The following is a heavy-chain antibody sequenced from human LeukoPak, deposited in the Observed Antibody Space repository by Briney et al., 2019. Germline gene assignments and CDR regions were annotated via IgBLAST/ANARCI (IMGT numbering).Heavy chain of an antibody. CDR2: IYYSGST. J-gene: IGHJ2*01. CDR3: TSRPREPQLVAWYFDL. V-gene: IGHV4-39*07. D-gene: IGHD6-13*01. Sequence: SETLSLTCTVSGGSISSRSYYWGWIRQPPGKGLEWIGSIYYSGSTYYSPSLKSRVTISVDTSKNQFSLKLSSVTAADTAVYYCTSRPREPQLVAWYFDLWGRGTLVTVSS. CDR1: GGSISSRSYY.